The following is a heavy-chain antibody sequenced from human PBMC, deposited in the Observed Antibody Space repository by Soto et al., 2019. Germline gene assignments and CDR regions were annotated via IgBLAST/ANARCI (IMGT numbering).Heavy chain of an antibody. CDR1: GYTFTRYT. J-gene: IGHJ4*02. CDR2: INPDNGNT. Sequence: AASVKVSCKASGYTFTRYTMNWVRQAPGQRLEWMGWINPDNGNTKSSQKFQDRVIITRDTSASTAYMDLSSLRSEDTAVYYCARRPLTTVVTTPSDFWGQGTLVTVSS. D-gene: IGHD4-17*01. CDR3: ARRPLTTVVTTPSDF. V-gene: IGHV1-3*01.